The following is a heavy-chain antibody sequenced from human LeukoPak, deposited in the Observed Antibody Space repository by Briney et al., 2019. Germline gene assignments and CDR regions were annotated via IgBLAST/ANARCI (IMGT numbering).Heavy chain of an antibody. V-gene: IGHV3-64D*06. J-gene: IGHJ4*02. D-gene: IGHD3-10*01. Sequence: GGSLKLSCSASGFTFSSYAMHWVRQAPGKGLEYVSAISSNGGSTYYADSVKGRFTISRDNSKNTLYLQMSSLRAEDTAVYYCVKTGVRGVMFYYFDYWGQGTLVTVSS. CDR1: GFTFSSYA. CDR2: ISSNGGST. CDR3: VKTGVRGVMFYYFDY.